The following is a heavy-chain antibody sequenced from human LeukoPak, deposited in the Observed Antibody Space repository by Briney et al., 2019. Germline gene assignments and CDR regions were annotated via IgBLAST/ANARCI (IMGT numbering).Heavy chain of an antibody. CDR3: ATLNWQQLAHLPRYYYYYYGMDV. J-gene: IGHJ6*02. D-gene: IGHD6-13*01. Sequence: ASVTVSCKASGYTFTSYDFNWVRQATGQRPEWMGWMSPNSGDTGYAQKFQDRVTMTRNTSISTAYMELSSLRSDDTAVYYCATLNWQQLAHLPRYYYYYYGMDVWGQGTTVTVSS. CDR1: GYTFTSYD. V-gene: IGHV1-8*01. CDR2: MSPNSGDT.